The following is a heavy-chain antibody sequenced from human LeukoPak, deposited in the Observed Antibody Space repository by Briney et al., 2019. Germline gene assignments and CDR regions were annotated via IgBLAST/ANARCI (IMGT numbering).Heavy chain of an antibody. CDR1: GFTFSSYW. Sequence: GSLRLSCATSGFTFSSYWMHWARQAPGKGLVWVSRINSDGSSTSYADSVKGRFTISRDNAKNTLSLQMNGLRAEDTAVYYCARLIRGVVVTAYDAFDIWGQGTMVTVSS. D-gene: IGHD2-21*02. CDR3: ARLIRGVVVTAYDAFDI. J-gene: IGHJ3*02. V-gene: IGHV3-74*01. CDR2: INSDGSST.